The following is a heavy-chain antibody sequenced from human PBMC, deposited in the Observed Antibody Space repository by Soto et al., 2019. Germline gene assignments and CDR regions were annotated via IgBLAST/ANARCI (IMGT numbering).Heavy chain of an antibody. J-gene: IGHJ3*02. CDR2: MNPNSANT. Sequence: QVQLVQSGAEVKKPGASVKVSCKTSGYTFTSYDINWVRQATGQGLAWMGWMNPNSANTAYAQKFQGRVTMTRNTSIITAYMELSSLRSEDTAVYYCARERSSGAFDIWGQGTMVTVSS. CDR1: GYTFTSYD. D-gene: IGHD1-26*01. CDR3: ARERSSGAFDI. V-gene: IGHV1-8*01.